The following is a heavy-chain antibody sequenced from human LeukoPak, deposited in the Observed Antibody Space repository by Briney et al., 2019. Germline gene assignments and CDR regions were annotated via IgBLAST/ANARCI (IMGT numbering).Heavy chain of an antibody. CDR3: ATKQWLAPPPDS. D-gene: IGHD6-19*01. CDR1: GFTFSNYW. V-gene: IGHV3-74*01. CDR2: ITTDGTVT. J-gene: IGHJ4*02. Sequence: GGSLRLSCAASGFTFSNYWMLWVRQAPGKGLERVSRITTDGTVTTYADPVKGRFTVSRDNADNTMFLQMNSVRDDDTAVYNCATKQWLAPPPDSWGQGTPVTVSS.